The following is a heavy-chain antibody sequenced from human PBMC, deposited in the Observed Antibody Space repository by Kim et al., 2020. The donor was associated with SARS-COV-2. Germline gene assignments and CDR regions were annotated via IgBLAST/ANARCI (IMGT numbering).Heavy chain of an antibody. V-gene: IGHV4-4*07. CDR3: ARDEGSFLH. J-gene: IGHJ1*01. Sequence: SESLSLTCTASGVSITGYYWSWIRQPAGKGLEWIGRMYTSGTINYNPSLKSRLTMSVDTSKRQFSLKLTSVTAADTALYYWARDEGSFLHWGQGTLVTVSS. CDR2: MYTSGTI. CDR1: GVSITGYY.